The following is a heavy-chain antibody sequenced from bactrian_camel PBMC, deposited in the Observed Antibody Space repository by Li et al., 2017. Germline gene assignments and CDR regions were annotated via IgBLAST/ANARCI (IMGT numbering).Heavy chain of an antibody. Sequence: QVQLVESGGGSVQAGGSLRLSCTPGRYTYASYCLGWFRVAPGKEREGVAAIDSDGSTSYADSVKGRFTISRDNNNKNIMYLQMNDLRPEDTAVYYCSADSHQNYCLHQGTQVTVS. V-gene: IGHV3S55*01. D-gene: IGHD1*01. CDR1: RYTYASYC. CDR2: IDSDGST. J-gene: IGHJ4*01.